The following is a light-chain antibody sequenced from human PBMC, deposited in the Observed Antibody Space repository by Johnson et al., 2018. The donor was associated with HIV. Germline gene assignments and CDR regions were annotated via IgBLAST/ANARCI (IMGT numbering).Light chain of an antibody. CDR1: SSNIGNNY. CDR3: GTWDSNLSTSV. Sequence: QSVLTQPPSVSAAAGQKVTISCSGSSSNIGNNYVFWYQQFPVTAPKLLIYENNKRPSGIPDRFSGSKSGTSATLGITGLQTGDEADYYCGTWDSNLSTSVFGTGTKVTVL. J-gene: IGLJ1*01. CDR2: ENN. V-gene: IGLV1-51*02.